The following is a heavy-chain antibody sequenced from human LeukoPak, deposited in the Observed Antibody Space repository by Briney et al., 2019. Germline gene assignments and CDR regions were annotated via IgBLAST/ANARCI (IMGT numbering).Heavy chain of an antibody. CDR3: ARMVFEVGYCSSTSCYGFDY. CDR2: ISAYNGNT. CDR1: GYTFTSYG. J-gene: IGHJ4*02. D-gene: IGHD2-2*01. Sequence: ASVKVSCKASGYTFTSYGISWVRQAPGQGLEWMGWISAYNGNTNYAQKLQGRVTMTTDTSTSTAYMELRSLRSDDAAVYYCARMVFEVGYCSSTSCYGFDYWGQGTLVTVSS. V-gene: IGHV1-18*01.